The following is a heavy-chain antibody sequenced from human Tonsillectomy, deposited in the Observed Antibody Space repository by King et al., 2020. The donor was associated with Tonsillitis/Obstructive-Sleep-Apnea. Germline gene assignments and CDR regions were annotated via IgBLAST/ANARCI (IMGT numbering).Heavy chain of an antibody. Sequence: EVQLVESGGGLVQPGRSLRLSCAASGFIFDDYAMHWVRQAPGKGLEWVSGISWNSGSKGYADSVKGRFTISRDNAKNSLYLQMNSLRAEDTALYYCAKGVNYYYMDVWGKGTTVTVSS. CDR3: AKGVNYYYMDV. CDR1: GFIFDDYA. CDR2: ISWNSGSK. J-gene: IGHJ6*03. D-gene: IGHD3-22*01. V-gene: IGHV3-9*01.